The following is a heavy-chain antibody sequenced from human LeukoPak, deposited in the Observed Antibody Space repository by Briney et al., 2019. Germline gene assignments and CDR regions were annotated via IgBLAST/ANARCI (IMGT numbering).Heavy chain of an antibody. CDR1: GFTFSSYS. Sequence: GGSLRLSCAASGFTFSSYSMNWVRQAPGKGLEWVSYISSSSSTIYYADSVKGRFTISRDNAKNSLYLQMNSLRAEDTAVYYCARLGSSDAFDIWGQGTMVTVSS. CDR2: ISSSSSTI. D-gene: IGHD6-6*01. CDR3: ARLGSSDAFDI. J-gene: IGHJ3*02. V-gene: IGHV3-48*01.